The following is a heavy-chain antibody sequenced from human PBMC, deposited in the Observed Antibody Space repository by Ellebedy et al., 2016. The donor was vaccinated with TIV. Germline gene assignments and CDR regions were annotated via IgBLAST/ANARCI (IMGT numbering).Heavy chain of an antibody. V-gene: IGHV4-59*01. CDR3: GRLWFGENNWFDP. Sequence: MPSETLSLTCTVSGGSIKTYYWSWIRQPPGKGLEWIGYIYYSGSTNYNPSLKSRVTISVDTSKNQFSLKMTSVTAADTAVYYCGRLWFGENNWFDPWGQGTLVTVSS. D-gene: IGHD3-10*01. CDR2: IYYSGST. CDR1: GGSIKTYY. J-gene: IGHJ5*02.